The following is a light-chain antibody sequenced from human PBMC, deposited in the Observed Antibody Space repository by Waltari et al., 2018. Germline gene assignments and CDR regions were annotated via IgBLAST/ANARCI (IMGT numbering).Light chain of an antibody. CDR1: QTVSPY. Sequence: IVLTQSPATLSLSPGERATLSCMASQTVSPYLAWFQQKPGQAPRLLIYDASNRAPGIPARFSGSGSGTDFSLTISSLEPEDFAVYYCHQRSLWPWTFGQGTKVAIK. J-gene: IGKJ1*01. V-gene: IGKV3-11*01. CDR2: DAS. CDR3: HQRSLWPWT.